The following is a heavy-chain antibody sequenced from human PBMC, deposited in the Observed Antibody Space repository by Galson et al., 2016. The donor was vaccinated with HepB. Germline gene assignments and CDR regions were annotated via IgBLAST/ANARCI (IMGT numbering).Heavy chain of an antibody. J-gene: IGHJ4*02. D-gene: IGHD5-18*01. CDR3: ARHEGYGSGPPWDD. V-gene: IGHV4-39*01. Sequence: ETLSLTCAVYGGSFSGYYWGWIRQPPGKGLEWIASIHSSGSPYYYNPSLKSRVTISVDTSKNQFSLRLRSVTAADTALYFCARHEGYGSGPPWDDWGQGTRVTVSS. CDR1: GGSFSGYY. CDR2: IHSSGSP.